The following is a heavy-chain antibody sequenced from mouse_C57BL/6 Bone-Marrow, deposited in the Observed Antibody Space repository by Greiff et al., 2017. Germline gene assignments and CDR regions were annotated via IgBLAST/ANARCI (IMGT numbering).Heavy chain of an antibody. Sequence: VQLQESGAELVRPGASVKLSCKASGYTFTDYYINWVKQRPGQGLEWIARIYPGSGNTYYNEKFKGKATLTAEKSSSTAYMQLSSLTSEDSAVYFCARTYYYGSLPWFAYWGQGTLVTVSA. V-gene: IGHV1-76*01. CDR3: ARTYYYGSLPWFAY. J-gene: IGHJ3*01. CDR2: IYPGSGNT. CDR1: GYTFTDYY. D-gene: IGHD1-1*01.